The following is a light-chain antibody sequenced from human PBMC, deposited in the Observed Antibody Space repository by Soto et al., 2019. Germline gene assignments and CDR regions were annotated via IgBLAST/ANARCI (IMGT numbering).Light chain of an antibody. J-gene: IGLJ1*01. CDR2: EVT. V-gene: IGLV2-14*01. CDR3: RLYTSTSIV. Sequence: QSALTQPASVSGSPGQSITISCTGISSDGDDYKDVSWYQQHPGKAPKLMIYEVTYRPSGVSNRFSGSKSGNTASLTISGLQSEDEADYYYRLYTSTSIVFGTGTKLTVL. CDR1: SSDGDDYKD.